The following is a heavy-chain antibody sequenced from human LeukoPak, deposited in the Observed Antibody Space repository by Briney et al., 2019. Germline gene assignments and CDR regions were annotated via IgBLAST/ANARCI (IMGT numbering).Heavy chain of an antibody. V-gene: IGHV3-23*01. CDR3: AKGFSAAPNWFDP. CDR1: GFTLSSYA. J-gene: IGHJ5*02. Sequence: GGSLRLSCAASGFTLSSYAMRWVRQAPGKGLEWVSAISGSGGSTYYEVSVKGRFTISRDNSKNPLYLQMNSLRAEDTAVYYCAKGFSAAPNWFDPWGQGTLVTVSS. CDR2: ISGSGGST. D-gene: IGHD2-15*01.